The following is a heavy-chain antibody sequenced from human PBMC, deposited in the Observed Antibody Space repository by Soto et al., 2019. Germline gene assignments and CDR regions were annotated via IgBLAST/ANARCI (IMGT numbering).Heavy chain of an antibody. V-gene: IGHV1-2*02. CDR1: GYTFTGYY. Sequence: QVQLVQSGAEVKKPGASVKVSCKASGYTFTGYYMHWVRQAPGQGLEWMGWINPNSGGTNYAQKFQGRVTITADESTSTAYMELSSLRSEDTAVYYCARDYEGATTRPAFDIWGQGTMVTVSS. CDR2: INPNSGGT. J-gene: IGHJ3*02. CDR3: ARDYEGATTRPAFDI. D-gene: IGHD1-26*01.